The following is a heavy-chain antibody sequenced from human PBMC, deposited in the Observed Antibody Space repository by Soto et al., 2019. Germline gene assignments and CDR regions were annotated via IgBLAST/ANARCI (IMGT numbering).Heavy chain of an antibody. CDR2: IYPGDSDT. CDR1: GYTFTNYW. J-gene: IGHJ6*02. V-gene: IGHV5-51*01. CDR3: AASIFYYGMDV. Sequence: PGESLKISCKGSGYTFTNYWIGWVRQMPGKGPEWMGIIYPGDSDTKYNPSFQGQVTISADKSITTTYLQWSSRKASDTAIYYCAASIFYYGMDVWGQGTTVTVSS.